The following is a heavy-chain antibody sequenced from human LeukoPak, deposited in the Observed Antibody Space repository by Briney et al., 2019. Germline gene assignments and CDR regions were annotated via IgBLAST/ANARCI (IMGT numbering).Heavy chain of an antibody. CDR3: ARSPGIAVAGTAQD. CDR1: GFTFSSYS. Sequence: PWGSLRLSCAASGFTFSSYSMNWVRQAPGKGLEWVSSINSDSSLMYYAESVKGRFTISRDNAKNSLYLQMNSLRAEDTAFYYCARSPGIAVAGTAQDWGQGTLVTVSS. J-gene: IGHJ4*02. V-gene: IGHV3-21*04. D-gene: IGHD6-19*01. CDR2: INSDSSLM.